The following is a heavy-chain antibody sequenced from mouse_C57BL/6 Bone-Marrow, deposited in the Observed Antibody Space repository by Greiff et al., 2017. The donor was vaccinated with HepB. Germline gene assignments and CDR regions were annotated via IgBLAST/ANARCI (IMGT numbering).Heavy chain of an antibody. CDR3: ARERITTVVAHFDY. CDR1: GYSITSGYY. Sequence: EVQLQQSGPGLVKPSQSLSLTCSVTGYSITSGYYWNWIRQFPGNKLEWMGYISYDGSNNYNPSLKNRISITRDTSKNQFFLKLNSVTTEDTATYYCARERITTVVAHFDYWGQGTTLTVSS. D-gene: IGHD1-1*01. J-gene: IGHJ2*01. CDR2: ISYDGSN. V-gene: IGHV3-6*01.